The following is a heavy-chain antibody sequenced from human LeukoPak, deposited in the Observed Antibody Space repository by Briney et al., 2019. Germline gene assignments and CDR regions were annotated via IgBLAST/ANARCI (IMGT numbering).Heavy chain of an antibody. Sequence: PSETLSLTCTVSGGSISSYYWSWLRQPPGKGLEWIGYIYYSGSTNYNPSLKSRVTISVDTSKNQFSLKLSSVTAADTAVYYCARDGRRGESYFDYWGQGTLVTVSS. D-gene: IGHD4-17*01. CDR3: ARDGRRGESYFDY. J-gene: IGHJ4*02. V-gene: IGHV4-59*01. CDR2: IYYSGST. CDR1: GGSISSYY.